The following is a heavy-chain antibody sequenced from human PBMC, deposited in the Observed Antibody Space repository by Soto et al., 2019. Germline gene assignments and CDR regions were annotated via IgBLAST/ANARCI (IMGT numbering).Heavy chain of an antibody. V-gene: IGHV1-69*06. D-gene: IGHD3-3*01. CDR2: IIPMFGTP. CDR1: GVTFNRQD. CDR3: ARGDCDFWSGYYPPDRTQRIDV. J-gene: IGHJ6*02. Sequence: SSVKVSCKASGVTFNRQDMRWVRQAPGQGLEWMGGIIPMFGTPHYAEKFQARVTIISDKSTGTAHMELSSLTSEGTAVYYCARGDCDFWSGYYPPDRTQRIDVWGQGTTVTVSS.